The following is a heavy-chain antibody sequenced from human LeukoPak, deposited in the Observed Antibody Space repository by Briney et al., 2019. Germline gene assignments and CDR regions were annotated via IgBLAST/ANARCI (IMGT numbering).Heavy chain of an antibody. D-gene: IGHD2/OR15-2a*01. CDR1: GYTFTSYG. CDR3: ARVKVPHHTSYNWFDP. J-gene: IGHJ5*02. CDR2: ISANNGNT. V-gene: IGHV1-18*01. Sequence: ASVKVSCRASGYTFTSYGISWVRQAPGQGLEWMGWISANNGNTNYAQNLQGRVTMTTDTSTSTAYMELRSLRFDDTAVYYCARVKVPHHTSYNWFDPWGQGTLVTVSS.